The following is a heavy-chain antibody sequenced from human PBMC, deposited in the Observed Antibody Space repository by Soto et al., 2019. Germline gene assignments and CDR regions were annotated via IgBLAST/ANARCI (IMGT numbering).Heavy chain of an antibody. J-gene: IGHJ5*02. CDR1: GGSFSGYY. CDR3: ARGSAVYYDILTGWILIDNWFDP. V-gene: IGHV4-34*01. D-gene: IGHD3-9*01. Sequence: SETLSLTCAVYGGSFSGYYWRWNRQPQGRGLEWIGEINHSGSTNYNRSLKSRVTISVDTSKNQFSLKLSSVIAADTAVYYCARGSAVYYDILTGWILIDNWFDPWGQGTLVTVSS. CDR2: INHSGST.